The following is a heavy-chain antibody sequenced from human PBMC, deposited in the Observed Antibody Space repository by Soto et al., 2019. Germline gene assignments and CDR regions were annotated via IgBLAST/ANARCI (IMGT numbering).Heavy chain of an antibody. Sequence: GGSLRLSCAASGFTFSNAWMSWVRQAPGKGLEWVGRIKSKTDGGTTDYAAPVKGRFTISRDDSKNTLYLQMNSLKTEDTAVYYCTSRDGYSLFDYWGQGTLVTVSS. D-gene: IGHD5-18*01. CDR1: GFTFSNAW. CDR3: TSRDGYSLFDY. J-gene: IGHJ4*02. CDR2: IKSKTDGGTT. V-gene: IGHV3-15*01.